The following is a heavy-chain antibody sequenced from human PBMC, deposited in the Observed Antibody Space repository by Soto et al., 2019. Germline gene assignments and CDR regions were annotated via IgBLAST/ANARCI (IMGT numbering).Heavy chain of an antibody. CDR3: ARESLYSDSSPSAFDI. CDR2: IWYDGTVK. V-gene: IGHV3-33*01. J-gene: IGHJ3*02. D-gene: IGHD1-26*01. Sequence: SGGGVVQPGTSLRLSCAASGFTFRSHGMHWVRQAPGKGLEWVAVIWYDGTVKYYTDSVKGRFTISRDNSKNTLYLQMNSLRAEDTAVYYCARESLYSDSSPSAFDIWGQGTRVTVSS. CDR1: GFTFRSHG.